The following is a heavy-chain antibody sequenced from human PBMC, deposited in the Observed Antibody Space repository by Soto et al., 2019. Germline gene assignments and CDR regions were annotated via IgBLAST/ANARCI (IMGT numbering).Heavy chain of an antibody. Sequence: SETLSLTCAVSGGSITSGAYYWTWIRQHPGKGLEWIAYIHYSGRTYYNPSLKSRVTISVDTSNNQFSLKPSSVTAAETAVYYCARYYFDSSGYSNGLEPWGQDTLVTVSS. CDR3: ARYYFDSSGYSNGLEP. D-gene: IGHD3-22*01. J-gene: IGHJ5*02. CDR1: GGSITSGAYY. CDR2: IHYSGRT. V-gene: IGHV4-31*11.